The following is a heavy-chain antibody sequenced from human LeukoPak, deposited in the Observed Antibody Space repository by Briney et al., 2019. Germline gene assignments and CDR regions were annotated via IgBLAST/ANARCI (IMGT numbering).Heavy chain of an antibody. J-gene: IGHJ4*02. V-gene: IGHV4-39*07. CDR2: INHSGST. D-gene: IGHD1-26*01. CDR3: ARGLVGGGSYRY. Sequence: SETLSLTCTVSGGSVSSGSYYWSWIRQPPGKGLEWIGEINHSGSTNYNPSLKSRVTISVDTSKNQFSLKLRSVTAADTAVYYCARGLVGGGSYRYWGQGTLVTVSS. CDR1: GGSVSSGSYY.